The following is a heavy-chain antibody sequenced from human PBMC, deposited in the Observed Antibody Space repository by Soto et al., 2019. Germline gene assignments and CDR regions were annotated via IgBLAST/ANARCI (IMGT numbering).Heavy chain of an antibody. J-gene: IGHJ4*02. V-gene: IGHV3-64*01. CDR3: ARDAPDDYGDY. CDR2: ISSNGGST. Sequence: ESGGGLVQPGGSLRLSCAASGFTFSSYAMHWVRQAPGKGLEYVSAISSNGGSTYYANSVKGRFTISRDNSKNTLYLQMGSLRAEDMAVYYCARDAPDDYGDYWGQGTLVTVSS. CDR1: GFTFSSYA.